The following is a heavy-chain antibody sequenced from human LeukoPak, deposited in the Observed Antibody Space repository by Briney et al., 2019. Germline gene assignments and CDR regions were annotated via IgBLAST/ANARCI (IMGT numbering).Heavy chain of an antibody. D-gene: IGHD3-10*01. CDR1: GFTFSSYE. CDR2: ISVSGSTI. CDR3: AREYGGPLDY. V-gene: IGHV3-48*03. Sequence: PGGSLRLSCAVSGFTFSSYEMNWVRQAPGKGLEWVSYISVSGSTIYYADSVKSRFTISRDNAKNSLYLQMNSLRADDTAVYYCAREYGGPLDYWGQGTLVTVPA. J-gene: IGHJ4*02.